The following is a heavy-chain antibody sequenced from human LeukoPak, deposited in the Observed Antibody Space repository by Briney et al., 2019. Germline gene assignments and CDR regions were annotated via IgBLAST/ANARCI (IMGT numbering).Heavy chain of an antibody. Sequence: SETLSLTCTVTGGSISTRNHYWSWLRQPPGKGLEWIGSIGYTGTTNSNPSLKSRVTLSVDTSKNQVSLTLSSVTAADTAVYFCARRMGSGATYPRTFDYWGQGTLVTVSS. CDR2: IGYTGTT. CDR3: ARRMGSGATYPRTFDY. J-gene: IGHJ4*02. CDR1: GGSISTRNHY. V-gene: IGHV4-39*01. D-gene: IGHD2-8*02.